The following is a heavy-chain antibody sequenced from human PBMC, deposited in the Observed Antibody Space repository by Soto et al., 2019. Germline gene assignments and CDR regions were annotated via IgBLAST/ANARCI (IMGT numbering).Heavy chain of an antibody. D-gene: IGHD3-10*01. V-gene: IGHV1-3*01. CDR1: GYTFTSYA. Sequence: GASVKVSCKASGYTFTSYAMHWVRQAPGQRLEWMGWINAGNGKANYSQKFQGRVTITADESTSTAYMELSSLRSEDTAVYYCARDRRYYYGSGSYYSALGYYYYYGMDVWGQGTTVTVSS. CDR3: ARDRRYYYGSGSYYSALGYYYYYGMDV. J-gene: IGHJ6*02. CDR2: INAGNGKA.